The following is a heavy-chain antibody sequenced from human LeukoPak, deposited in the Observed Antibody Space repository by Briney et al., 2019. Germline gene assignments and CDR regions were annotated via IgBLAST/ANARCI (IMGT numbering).Heavy chain of an antibody. J-gene: IGHJ4*02. CDR3: ASFGRTYYYDSSGYP. D-gene: IGHD3-22*01. CDR1: GYTFTGYC. V-gene: IGHV1-2*06. CDR2: INPNSGGT. Sequence: ASVKVSCKASGYTFTGYCMHWVRQAPGQGLEWMGRINPNSGGTNYAQKFQGRVTMTRDTSNSTAYMELSRLRSDDTAVYYCASFGRTYYYDSSGYPWGRGTLVTVSS.